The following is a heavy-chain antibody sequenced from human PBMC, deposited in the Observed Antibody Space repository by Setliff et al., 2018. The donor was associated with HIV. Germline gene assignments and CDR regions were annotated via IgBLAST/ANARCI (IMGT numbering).Heavy chain of an antibody. CDR3: ARDLSISNPYYDILTGPGVY. V-gene: IGHV1-46*01. Sequence: ASVKVSCKVSGYTFLSYGISWVRQAPGQGLEWMGAINPSGGSTRYAQKFQGRVTMTRDTSTSTVYMELSSLRSEDTAVYYCARDLSISNPYYDILTGPGVYWGQGTLVTVSS. J-gene: IGHJ4*02. D-gene: IGHD3-9*01. CDR1: GYTFLSYG. CDR2: INPSGGST.